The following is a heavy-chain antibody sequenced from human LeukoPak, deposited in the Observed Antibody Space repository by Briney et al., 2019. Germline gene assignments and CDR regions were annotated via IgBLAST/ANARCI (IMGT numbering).Heavy chain of an antibody. D-gene: IGHD3-3*01. CDR2: INPNSGGT. CDR1: GYTFTGYY. V-gene: IGHV1-2*02. Sequence: ASVKVSCKASGYTFTGYYMHWVRQAPGQGLEWMGWINPNSGGTNYAQKFQGRVTMTRDTSISTAYMELSRLRSDDTAVYYCAREYYDFWSGHYMPVGYFQHWGQGTLVTVSS. CDR3: AREYYDFWSGHYMPVGYFQH. J-gene: IGHJ1*01.